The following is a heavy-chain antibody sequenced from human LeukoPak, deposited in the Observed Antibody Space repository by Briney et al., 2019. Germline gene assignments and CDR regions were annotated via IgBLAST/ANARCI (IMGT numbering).Heavy chain of an antibody. D-gene: IGHD3-3*01. V-gene: IGHV3-7*03. J-gene: IGHJ4*02. CDR2: IKEDGSDK. CDR3: AKDRTRQAY. Sequence: GGSLRLSCAASGFTFSNYWMSWVRQTPGKGLEWVANIKEDGSDKYYVDSLKGRFTISRDNAKNSLYLQVNSLRAEDTAVYYCAKDRTRQAYWGQGTLVTVSS. CDR1: GFTFSNYW.